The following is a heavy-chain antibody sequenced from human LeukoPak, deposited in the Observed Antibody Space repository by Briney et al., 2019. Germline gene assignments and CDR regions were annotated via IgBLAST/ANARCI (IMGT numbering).Heavy chain of an antibody. J-gene: IGHJ4*02. V-gene: IGHV4-4*07. Sequence: PSETLSLTCTVSGGSISSYYWSWIRQPARKGLEWIGRIYTSGSTNYNPSLKSRVTMSVDTSKNQFSLKLSSVTAADTAVYYCARVGGYCSSTSCYVYFDYWGQGTLVTVSS. CDR2: IYTSGST. CDR1: GGSISSYY. D-gene: IGHD2-2*01. CDR3: ARVGGYCSSTSCYVYFDY.